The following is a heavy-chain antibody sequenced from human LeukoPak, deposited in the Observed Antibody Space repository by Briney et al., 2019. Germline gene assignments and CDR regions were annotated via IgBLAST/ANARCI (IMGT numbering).Heavy chain of an antibody. CDR1: GYSISSGYY. V-gene: IGHV4-38-2*01. D-gene: IGHD3-22*01. Sequence: SETLTLTCAVSGYSISSGYYWGWIRQPPGKGLEWIGSVYHSGSTYYNSSLKSRVTISVDTSKNQFSLKLSSVTAADTAVYYCARLSAYYYALDYWGQGTLVTVSS. CDR3: ARLSAYYYALDY. CDR2: VYHSGST. J-gene: IGHJ4*02.